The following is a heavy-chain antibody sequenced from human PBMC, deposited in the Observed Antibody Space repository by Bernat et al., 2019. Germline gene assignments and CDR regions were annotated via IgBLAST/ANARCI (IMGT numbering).Heavy chain of an antibody. V-gene: IGHV3-21*01. D-gene: IGHD5-18*01. J-gene: IGHJ6*02. CDR3: AREDTAMVTLDYYYGMGV. CDR2: ISSSSSYI. CDR1: GFTFSSYS. Sequence: EVQLVESGGGLVKPGGSLRLSCAASGFTFSSYSMNWVRQAPGKGLEWVSSISSSSSYIYYADSVKGRFTISRDNAKNSLYLQMNSLRAEDTAVYYCAREDTAMVTLDYYYGMGVWGQGNTVTVSS.